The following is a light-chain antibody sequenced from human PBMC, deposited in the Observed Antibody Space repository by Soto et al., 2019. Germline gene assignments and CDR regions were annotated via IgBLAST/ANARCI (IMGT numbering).Light chain of an antibody. V-gene: IGLV2-14*01. Sequence: QSALTQPASVSGSPGQSITISCTGTSSDIGGYDYVSWYQQHPGKAPKLMIFQVSHRPPGVSNRFSGSKSGYTASLTISGLQPEDEAEYYCSSYTTKTTPGVFGGGTKVTV. CDR3: SSYTTKTTPGV. CDR1: SSDIGGYDY. J-gene: IGLJ2*01. CDR2: QVS.